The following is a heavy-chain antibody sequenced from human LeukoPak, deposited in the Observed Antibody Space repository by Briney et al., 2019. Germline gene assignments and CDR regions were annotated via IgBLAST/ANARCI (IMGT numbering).Heavy chain of an antibody. CDR2: ISGSGGST. J-gene: IGHJ3*02. D-gene: IGHD6-13*01. CDR1: GFTFSSYA. V-gene: IGHV3-23*01. Sequence: PGGSLRLSCAASGFTFSSYAMSWVRQAPGKGLEWVSAISGSGGSTYYADSVKGRFTISRDNSKNTVYLQMNSLRAEDTAVYYCAKPVWQQLVRDAFDIWGQGTMVTVSS. CDR3: AKPVWQQLVRDAFDI.